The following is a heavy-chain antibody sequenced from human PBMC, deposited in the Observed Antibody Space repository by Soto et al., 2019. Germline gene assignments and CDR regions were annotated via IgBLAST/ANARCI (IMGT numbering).Heavy chain of an antibody. D-gene: IGHD1-1*01. CDR1: GFTFSSYG. V-gene: IGHV3-30*18. J-gene: IGHJ4*02. CDR2: ISYDGSNK. CDR3: AKDLGYLEYFDY. Sequence: QVQLVESGGGVVQPGRSLRLSCAASGFTFSSYGMHWVRQAPGKGLEWVAVISYDGSNKYYADSVKGRFTISRDNSKNTLYLPMNSLRAEDTAVYYCAKDLGYLEYFDYWGQGTLVTVSS.